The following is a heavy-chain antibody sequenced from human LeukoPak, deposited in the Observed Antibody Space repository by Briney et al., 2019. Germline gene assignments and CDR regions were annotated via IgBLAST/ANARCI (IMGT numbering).Heavy chain of an antibody. CDR3: AKGPSFHRFDY. V-gene: IGHV3-9*01. CDR2: ISWNSGTI. CDR1: GFTFGDYA. Sequence: QPGGSLRLSCVGSGFTFGDYAMHWVRQAPGKGLEWVSGISWNSGTIGYADSVKGRFTVSRDNAKNSLYLQMNSLRADDTAFYYCAKGPSFHRFDYWGQGTLVTVSS. J-gene: IGHJ4*02. D-gene: IGHD3-16*01.